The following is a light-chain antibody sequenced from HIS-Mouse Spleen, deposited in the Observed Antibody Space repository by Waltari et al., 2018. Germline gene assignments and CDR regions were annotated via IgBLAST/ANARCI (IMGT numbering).Light chain of an antibody. Sequence: SYELTQPPSVSVSPGQTARITCPGHALPKNYAYWYQQKSGQAPVLVIYEDSKRPSGIPERFSGSSSGTMATLTFSGAQVEDEADYYCYSTDSSGNHRVFGGGTKLTVL. CDR2: EDS. CDR3: YSTDSSGNHRV. V-gene: IGLV3-10*01. J-gene: IGLJ2*01. CDR1: ALPKNY.